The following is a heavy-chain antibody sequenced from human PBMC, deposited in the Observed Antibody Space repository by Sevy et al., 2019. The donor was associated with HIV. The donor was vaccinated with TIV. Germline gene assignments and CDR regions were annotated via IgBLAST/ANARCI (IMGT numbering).Heavy chain of an antibody. D-gene: IGHD6-13*01. CDR1: GGSFSGYY. Sequence: SETLSLTCAVYGGSFSGYYWSWIRQPPGKGLEWIGEINHSGSTNYNPSLKSRVTISVDTSKNQFPLKLSSVTAADTAVYYCARVGSSWPRVYYYYGMDVWGQGTTVTVSS. J-gene: IGHJ6*02. CDR2: INHSGST. CDR3: ARVGSSWPRVYYYYGMDV. V-gene: IGHV4-34*01.